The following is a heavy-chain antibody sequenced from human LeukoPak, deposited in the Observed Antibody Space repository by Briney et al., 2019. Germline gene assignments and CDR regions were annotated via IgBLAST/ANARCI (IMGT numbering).Heavy chain of an antibody. J-gene: IGHJ3*02. CDR2: INPNSGGT. CDR3: ARDYDILTGYLHDAFDI. V-gene: IGHV1-2*02. CDR1: GYTFTGYY. D-gene: IGHD3-9*01. Sequence: ASVKVSCKASGYTFTGYYMHWVRQAPGQGLEWMGWINPNSGGTNYAQKLQGRVTMTRDTSISTAYMELSRLRSDDTAVYYCARDYDILTGYLHDAFDIWGQGTMVTVSS.